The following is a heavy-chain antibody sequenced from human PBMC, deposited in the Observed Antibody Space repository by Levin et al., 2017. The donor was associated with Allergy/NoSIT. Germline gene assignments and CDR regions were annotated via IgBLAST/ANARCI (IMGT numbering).Heavy chain of an antibody. V-gene: IGHV1-24*01. D-gene: IGHD3-10*01. CDR3: ATSGRFGQHHYFDY. Sequence: GASVKVSCKVSGYTLTELSMHWVRQAPGKGLEWMGGFDPEDGETIYAQKFQGRVTMTEDTSTDTAYMELSSLRSEDTAVYYCATSGRFGQHHYFDYWGQGTLVTVSS. CDR2: FDPEDGET. J-gene: IGHJ4*02. CDR1: GYTLTELS.